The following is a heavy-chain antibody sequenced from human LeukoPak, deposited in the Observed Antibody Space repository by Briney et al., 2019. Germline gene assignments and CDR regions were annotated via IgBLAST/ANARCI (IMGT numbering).Heavy chain of an antibody. CDR3: ARDSYDYVWGSYRSSYFDS. CDR1: GFTFANYA. J-gene: IGHJ4*02. Sequence: GGSLRLSCAASGFTFANYAMTWVRQAPGKGLRWVSSINDGGGIVYYADSVKGRFTISRDNARKSLFLQMNTLRAEDTAVYYCARDSYDYVWGSYRSSYFDSWGQGTLVTVSS. CDR2: INDGGGIV. D-gene: IGHD3-16*02. V-gene: IGHV3-21*04.